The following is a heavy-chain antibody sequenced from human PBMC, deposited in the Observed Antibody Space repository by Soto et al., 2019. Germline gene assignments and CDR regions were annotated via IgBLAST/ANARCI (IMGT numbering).Heavy chain of an antibody. J-gene: IGHJ5*02. D-gene: IGHD1-1*01. CDR3: ATTLQGRVWFDP. Sequence: ASVQVSCNVAGYTLTEFCMHWVRQAPGKGLEWMGGFEPEHGETIHAPRFQGRVIMSEDTATDTAYMELSSLRSEGTAVYYCATTLQGRVWFDPWGQGTLVTVSS. V-gene: IGHV1-24*01. CDR2: FEPEHGET. CDR1: GYTLTEFC.